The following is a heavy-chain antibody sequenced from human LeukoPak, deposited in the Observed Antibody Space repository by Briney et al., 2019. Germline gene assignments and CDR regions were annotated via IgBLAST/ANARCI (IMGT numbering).Heavy chain of an antibody. V-gene: IGHV3-23*01. J-gene: IGHJ4*02. CDR2: ISGSGGST. Sequence: GGSLRLSCAASGFTFSSYAMSWVRQAPGKGLEWVSAISGSGGSTYYADSVKGRFTISRDNAKNSLYLQMNSLRAEDTALYYCAKGNYSGSYYYFDYWGQGTLVTVSS. D-gene: IGHD1-26*01. CDR1: GFTFSSYA. CDR3: AKGNYSGSYYYFDY.